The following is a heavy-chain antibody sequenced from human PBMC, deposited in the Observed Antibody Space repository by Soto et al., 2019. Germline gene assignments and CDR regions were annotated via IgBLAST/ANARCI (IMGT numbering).Heavy chain of an antibody. CDR2: ISYSGST. CDR3: ARQSTYRLGLLAYYFDY. V-gene: IGHV4-59*08. Sequence: QVQLQESGPGLVKPSETLSLTCTVSGGSISSYYWSWIRQPPGKGLEWIGYISYSGSTNYNPPLKRRAPISVDTAKNQFSLKLSSVTAADAAVYYCARQSTYRLGLLAYYFDYWGQGTLVTVSS. D-gene: IGHD2-15*01. J-gene: IGHJ4*02. CDR1: GGSISSYY.